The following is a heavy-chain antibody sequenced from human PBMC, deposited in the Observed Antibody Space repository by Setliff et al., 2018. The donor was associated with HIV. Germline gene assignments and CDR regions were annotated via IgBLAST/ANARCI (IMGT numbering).Heavy chain of an antibody. Sequence: ASETLSLTCTVSGGSISSGGSYWTWIRHHPGKGLEWIGYIYYNGVTYYHPSLKSRVNMSVDTSKNYFSLKLTSVTAADTAVYYCARETVTNRGWFDPWGQGTLVTVSS. CDR3: ARETVTNRGWFDP. J-gene: IGHJ5*02. D-gene: IGHD4-17*01. CDR2: IYYNGVT. V-gene: IGHV4-31*03. CDR1: GGSISSGGSY.